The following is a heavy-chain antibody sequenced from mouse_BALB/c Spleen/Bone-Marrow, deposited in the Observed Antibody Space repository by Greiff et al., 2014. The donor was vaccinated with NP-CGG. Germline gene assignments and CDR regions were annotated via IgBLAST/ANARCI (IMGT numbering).Heavy chain of an antibody. CDR3: ASPYYRYDGFAY. J-gene: IGHJ3*01. V-gene: IGHV1-14*01. D-gene: IGHD2-14*01. CDR2: INPYNDGT. CDR1: GYTFTSYV. Sequence: EVQLQESGPELVKPGASVKMSCKASGYTFTSYVMHWVKQKPGQGLEWIGYINPYNDGTKYNEKFKGKATLTSDKSSSTAYTELSSLTSEDSAVYYCASPYYRYDGFAYWGQGTLVPVSA.